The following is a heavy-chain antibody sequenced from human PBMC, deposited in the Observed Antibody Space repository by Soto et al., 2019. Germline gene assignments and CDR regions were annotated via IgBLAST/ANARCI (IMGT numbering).Heavy chain of an antibody. J-gene: IGHJ6*03. CDR3: SRQASDFWSGKPKYYMHV. D-gene: IGHD3-3*01. CDR1: GFTFSGSA. Sequence: EVQLVESGGGLVQPGGSLKLSCAASGFTFSGSAMHWVRQASGTGLEWVGRIRSKGNNYATAYGASLKGRFTISRDDSKNTAYLQMNSLNNEDTAVYSCSRQASDFWSGKPKYYMHVWGKGTTVTVSS. CDR2: IRSKGNNYAT. V-gene: IGHV3-73*01.